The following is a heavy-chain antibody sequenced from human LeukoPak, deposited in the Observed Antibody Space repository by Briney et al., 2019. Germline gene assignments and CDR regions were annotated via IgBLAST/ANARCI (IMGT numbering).Heavy chain of an antibody. CDR1: GGTFSSYA. J-gene: IGHJ4*02. Sequence: SVKVSCKASGGTFSSYAISWVRQAPGQGLEWMGGIIPIFGTVNYAQKFQGRVTITADESTSTAYMELSSLRSEDTAVYYCARAIGYCSSTSCYTGDYWGQGTLVTVSS. D-gene: IGHD2-2*02. CDR3: ARAIGYCSSTSCYTGDY. V-gene: IGHV1-69*13. CDR2: IIPIFGTV.